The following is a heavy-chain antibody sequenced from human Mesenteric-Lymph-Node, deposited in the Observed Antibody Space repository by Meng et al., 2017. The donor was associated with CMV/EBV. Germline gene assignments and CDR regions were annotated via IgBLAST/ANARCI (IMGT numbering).Heavy chain of an antibody. D-gene: IGHD3-10*01. Sequence: SGGPFSSYAISWVRQAPGQGLEWMGGIIPIFGTANYAQKFQGRVTITADKSTSTAYMELSSLRSEDTAVYYCARDHGFSGSERYFDLWGRGTLVTVSS. CDR2: IIPIFGTA. CDR3: ARDHGFSGSERYFDL. V-gene: IGHV1-69*06. J-gene: IGHJ2*01. CDR1: GGPFSSYA.